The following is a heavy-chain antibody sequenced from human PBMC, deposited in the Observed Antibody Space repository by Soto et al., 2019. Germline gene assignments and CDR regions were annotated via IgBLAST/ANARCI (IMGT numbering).Heavy chain of an antibody. V-gene: IGHV4-61*01. CDR2: IYYSGST. CDR1: GGSVSSGSYY. Sequence: PSETLSLTCTVSGGSVSSGSYYWSWIRQPPGKGLEWIGYIYYSGSTNYNPSLKSRVTISVDTSKNQFSLKLSSVTAADTAVYYCARGHSSGWYGNWFDPWGQGTLVTVSS. J-gene: IGHJ5*02. CDR3: ARGHSSGWYGNWFDP. D-gene: IGHD6-19*01.